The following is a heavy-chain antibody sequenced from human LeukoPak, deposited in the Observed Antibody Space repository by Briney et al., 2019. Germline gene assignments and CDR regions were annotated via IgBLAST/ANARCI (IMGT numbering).Heavy chain of an antibody. Sequence: PSETLSLTCTVSGGSISSSGYYWVWIRQSPGEGLEWIGNIYYSGITYYNPSLKSRLTISVDTSKNQFSLKLSSVTAADTAVYYCARAAMVRGVQIYYYYYMDVWGKGTTVTISS. CDR2: IYYSGIT. V-gene: IGHV4-39*01. CDR3: ARAAMVRGVQIYYYYYMDV. D-gene: IGHD3-10*01. J-gene: IGHJ6*03. CDR1: GGSISSSGYY.